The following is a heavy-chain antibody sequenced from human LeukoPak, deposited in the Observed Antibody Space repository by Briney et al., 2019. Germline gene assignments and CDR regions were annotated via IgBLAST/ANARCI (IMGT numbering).Heavy chain of an antibody. Sequence: PSETLSLTCTVSGGSISSYYWSWIRQPAGKGLEWIGRIYTSGSTNYNPSLKSRVTMSVDTSKNQFSLKLSSVTAADPAVYYCARDPGIAAAGPPWGWFDPWGQGTLVTVSS. J-gene: IGHJ5*02. CDR3: ARDPGIAAAGPPWGWFDP. V-gene: IGHV4-4*07. CDR1: GGSISSYY. D-gene: IGHD6-13*01. CDR2: IYTSGST.